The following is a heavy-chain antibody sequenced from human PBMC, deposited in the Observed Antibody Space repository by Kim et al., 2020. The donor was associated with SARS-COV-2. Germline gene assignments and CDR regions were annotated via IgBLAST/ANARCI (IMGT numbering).Heavy chain of an antibody. J-gene: IGHJ4*02. D-gene: IGHD6-19*01. CDR2: VYSSGST. CDR3: ARCRRSGLYYIDF. CDR1: GDSISTSSDC. V-gene: IGHV4-39*01. Sequence: LETLSLTCTVSGDSISTSSDCWGWIRQPPGKGLEWIGSVYSSGSTYYNPSLKSRVTVSVDTSKSQFSLRLTSVTATDTAVYYCARCRRSGLYYIDFWGQGTQVTVSS.